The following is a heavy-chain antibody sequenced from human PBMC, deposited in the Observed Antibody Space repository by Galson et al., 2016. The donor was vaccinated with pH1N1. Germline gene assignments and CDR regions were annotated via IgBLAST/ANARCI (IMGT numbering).Heavy chain of an antibody. J-gene: IGHJ4*02. D-gene: IGHD6-6*01. V-gene: IGHV3-23*01. CDR1: GLTFSSYA. CDR2: ITGSGGST. Sequence: SLRLSCAASGLTFSSYAMHWVRQAPGRGLERVSTITGSGGSTYYPDSVKGRFTISRDNSKNTLYLQMNSLRAEDTAVHHCAKAHSSSSGYYFEYWGQGALVTVSS. CDR3: AKAHSSSSGYYFEY.